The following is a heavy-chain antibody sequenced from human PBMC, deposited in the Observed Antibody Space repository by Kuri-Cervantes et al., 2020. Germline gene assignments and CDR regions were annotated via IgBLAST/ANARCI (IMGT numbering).Heavy chain of an antibody. CDR3: ARVRYYDGGGYGEFDY. J-gene: IGHJ4*02. Sequence: SETLSLTCAVYGGSFSGYYWGWIRQPPGKGLEWIASISHSGNTYYIPSLKSRLTISLDMSNNQFSLGLRSVTAADTAVYYCARVRYYDGGGYGEFDYWGQGTQVIVSS. CDR1: GGSFSGYY. V-gene: IGHV4-38-2*01. D-gene: IGHD3-22*01. CDR2: ISHSGNT.